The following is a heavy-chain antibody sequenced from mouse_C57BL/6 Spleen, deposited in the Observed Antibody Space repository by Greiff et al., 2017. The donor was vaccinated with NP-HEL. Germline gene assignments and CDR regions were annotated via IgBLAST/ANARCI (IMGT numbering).Heavy chain of an antibody. D-gene: IGHD1-1*01. V-gene: IGHV14-3*01. Sequence: EVQLKESVAELVRPGASVKLSCTASGFNIKNTYMHWVKQRPEQGLEWIGRIDPANGNTKYAPKFQGKATITADTSSNTAYLQLSSLTSEDTAIYYCASYYYGSSFAWFAYWGQGTLVTVSA. CDR1: GFNIKNTY. J-gene: IGHJ3*01. CDR3: ASYYYGSSFAWFAY. CDR2: IDPANGNT.